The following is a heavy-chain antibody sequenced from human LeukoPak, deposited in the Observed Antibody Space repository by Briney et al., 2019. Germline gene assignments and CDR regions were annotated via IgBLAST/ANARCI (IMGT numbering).Heavy chain of an antibody. CDR2: ISWNSGSI. D-gene: IGHD6-19*01. V-gene: IGHV3-9*01. CDR1: GFTFDDYA. J-gene: IGHJ4*02. Sequence: GGSLRLSCAASGFTFDDYAMHWVRQAPGEGLEWVSGISWNSGSIGYADSVKGRFTISRDNAKNSLYLQMNSLRAEDTALYYCAKDDDSSGWSPFDYWGQGTLVTVSS. CDR3: AKDDDSSGWSPFDY.